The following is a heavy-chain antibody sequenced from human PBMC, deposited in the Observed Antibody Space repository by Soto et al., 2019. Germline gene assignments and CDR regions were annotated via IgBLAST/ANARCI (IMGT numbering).Heavy chain of an antibody. D-gene: IGHD3-10*01. CDR2: ISAYNGNT. V-gene: IGHV1-18*01. J-gene: IGHJ3*02. Sequence: ASVKVSCKASGYTFTSYCISWVRQAPGQGLEWMGWISAYNGNTNYAQKLQGRVTMTTDTSTSTAYMELRSLRSDDTAVYYCARDRPVLLWFGELISDAFDIWGQGTMVTVSS. CDR3: ARDRPVLLWFGELISDAFDI. CDR1: GYTFTSYC.